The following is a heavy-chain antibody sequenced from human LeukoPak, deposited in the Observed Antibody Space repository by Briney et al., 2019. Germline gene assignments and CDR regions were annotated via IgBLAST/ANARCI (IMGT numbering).Heavy chain of an antibody. CDR1: GFTVSSNY. J-gene: IGHJ6*02. Sequence: GGSLRLSCAASGFTVSSNYMSWVRQAPGKGLEWVSVIYSGGSTYYADSVKGRFTISRHNSKNTLYLQMNSLRAEDTAVYYCAREAREQYYYYGMDVWGQGTTVTASS. D-gene: IGHD6-13*01. CDR3: AREAREQYYYYGMDV. V-gene: IGHV3-53*04. CDR2: IYSGGST.